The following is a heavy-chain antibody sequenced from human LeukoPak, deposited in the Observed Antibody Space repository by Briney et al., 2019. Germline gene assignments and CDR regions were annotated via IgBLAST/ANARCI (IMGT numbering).Heavy chain of an antibody. V-gene: IGHV1-69*13. Sequence: SVKVSCKASGGTFSSYAISWVRQAPGQGLEWMGGMIPIFGTANYAQKFQGRVTITADESTSTAYMELSSLRSEDTAVYYCARVNYYGSGSYYNDPDWFDPWGQGTLVTVSS. D-gene: IGHD3-10*01. CDR1: GGTFSSYA. CDR3: ARVNYYGSGSYYNDPDWFDP. CDR2: MIPIFGTA. J-gene: IGHJ5*02.